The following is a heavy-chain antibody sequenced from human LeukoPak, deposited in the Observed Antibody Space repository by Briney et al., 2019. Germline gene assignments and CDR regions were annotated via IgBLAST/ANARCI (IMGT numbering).Heavy chain of an antibody. J-gene: IGHJ4*02. CDR1: GYTFTSYY. CDR3: ARSGIAAAGTRPDDFDY. Sequence: ASVKVSCKASGYTFTSYYMHWVRQAPGQGLEWMGIINPSGGSTSYAQKFQGRVTMTRDTSTSTVYMELSSLRSEDTAVYYCARSGIAAAGTRPDDFDYWGQGTLVTVPS. V-gene: IGHV1-46*01. CDR2: INPSGGST. D-gene: IGHD6-13*01.